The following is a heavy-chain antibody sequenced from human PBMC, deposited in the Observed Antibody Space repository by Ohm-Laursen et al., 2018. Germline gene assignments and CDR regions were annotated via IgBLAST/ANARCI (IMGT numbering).Heavy chain of an antibody. J-gene: IGHJ4*02. CDR1: GGSFSGYY. CDR2: INHSGST. Sequence: GTLSLTCAVYGGSFSGYYWNWIRQPPGKGLEWIGEINHSGSTNYNPSLKSRVTISVDTSKNQFSLKLSSVTAADTAVYYCAGRGYWGQGTLVTVSS. CDR3: AGRGY. V-gene: IGHV4-34*01.